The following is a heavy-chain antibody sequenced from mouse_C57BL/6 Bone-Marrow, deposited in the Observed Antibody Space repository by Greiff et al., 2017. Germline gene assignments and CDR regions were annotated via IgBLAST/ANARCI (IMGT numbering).Heavy chain of an antibody. CDR2: INPRSGVT. V-gene: IGHV1-54*01. CDR1: GYAFTTSL. CDR3: ARYDCSDYAMDY. Sequence: VQLQQSGPELVRPGPSVKVSCKASGYAFTTSLIKWVKQRPGQSLEWFGGINPRSGVTNYNEKFKGKATLTEDKTASTAYMQLSSLTSEDSAVYFCARYDCSDYAMDYWGQGTSVTVSS. D-gene: IGHD1-1*01. J-gene: IGHJ4*01.